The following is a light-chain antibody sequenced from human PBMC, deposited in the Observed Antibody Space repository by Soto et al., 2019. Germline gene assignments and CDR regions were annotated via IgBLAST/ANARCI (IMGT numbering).Light chain of an antibody. J-gene: IGLJ1*01. CDR1: SSDVGRYNY. CDR3: STFGGTGV. Sequence: QSALTQPDSVSGSPGQSIAISCTGTSSDVGRYNYLSWYQQHPGKAPKLMIYEVTNRPSGVSNRFSGSKSGNTASLTITGLQADDEADYYCSTFGGTGVFGTGTKLTVL. V-gene: IGLV2-14*01. CDR2: EVT.